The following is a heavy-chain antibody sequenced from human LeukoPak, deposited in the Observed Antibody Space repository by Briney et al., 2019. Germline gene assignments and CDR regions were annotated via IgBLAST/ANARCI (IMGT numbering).Heavy chain of an antibody. CDR1: GFTFSSYW. CDR2: INSDGSST. Sequence: PGGSLRLSCAASGFTFSSYWTHWVRQAPGKGLVWVSRINSDGSSTSYADSVKGRFTISRDNAKNTLYLQMNSLRAEDTAVYYCARENWVGWLQNWGQGTLVTVSS. J-gene: IGHJ4*02. V-gene: IGHV3-74*01. D-gene: IGHD5-24*01. CDR3: ARENWVGWLQN.